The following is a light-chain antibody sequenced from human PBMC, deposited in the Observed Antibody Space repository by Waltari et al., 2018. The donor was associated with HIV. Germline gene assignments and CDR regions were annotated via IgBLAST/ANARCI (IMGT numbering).Light chain of an antibody. V-gene: IGLV2-23*02. J-gene: IGLJ2*01. CDR3: CSYAGSSTFV. CDR1: SSDVGGYNY. CDR2: DVS. Sequence: QSALTQPASVSGSPGQSITISCTGTSSDVGGYNYVSLYQQHPGKAPKLMLYDVSKRPSGVSNRFSGSKSGNTVSLTISGLQAEDEADYYCCSYAGSSTFVFGGGTKLTVL.